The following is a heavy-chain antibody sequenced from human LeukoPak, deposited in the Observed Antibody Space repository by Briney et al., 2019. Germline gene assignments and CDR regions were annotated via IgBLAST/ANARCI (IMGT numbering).Heavy chain of an antibody. CDR1: EFTFSSYA. V-gene: IGHV3-23*01. J-gene: IGHJ4*02. D-gene: IGHD2-2*01. CDR2: ITGSGGST. Sequence: GSLRLSCAASEFTFSSYAMTWVRQAPGKGLEWVSAITGSGGSTYYADSVKGRFTISRDNSKNTLYLQMNSLRAEDTAVYYCAKDGKWVVPAATFDYWGQGTLVTVSS. CDR3: AKDGKWVVPAATFDY.